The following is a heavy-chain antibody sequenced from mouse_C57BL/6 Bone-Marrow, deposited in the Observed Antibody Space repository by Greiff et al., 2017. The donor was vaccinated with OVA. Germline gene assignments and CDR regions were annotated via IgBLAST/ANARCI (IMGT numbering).Heavy chain of an antibody. J-gene: IGHJ3*01. CDR2: ISSGSSTI. CDR1: GFTFSDYG. Sequence: EVQRVESGGGLVKPGGSLKLSCAASGFTFSDYGMHWVRQAPEKGLEWVAYISSGSSTIYYADTVKGRFTISRDNAKNTLFLQMTSLRSEDTAMYYGARRNYYGSSWGVAYWGQGTLVTVSA. D-gene: IGHD1-1*01. CDR3: ARRNYYGSSWGVAY. V-gene: IGHV5-17*01.